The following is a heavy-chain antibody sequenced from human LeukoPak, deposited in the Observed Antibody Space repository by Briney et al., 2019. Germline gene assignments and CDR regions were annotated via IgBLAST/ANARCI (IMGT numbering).Heavy chain of an antibody. V-gene: IGHV1-8*01. D-gene: IGHD4-23*01. Sequence: ASVKVSCKASGYTFTSYDINWVRQATGQGLEWMGWMNPNSGNTGYAQKFQGRVTMTRNTSISTAYMELSSLKTEDTGVYFCTTGGGVLHNWGQGTLVTVSS. CDR2: MNPNSGNT. CDR1: GYTFTSYD. CDR3: TTGGGVLHN. J-gene: IGHJ4*02.